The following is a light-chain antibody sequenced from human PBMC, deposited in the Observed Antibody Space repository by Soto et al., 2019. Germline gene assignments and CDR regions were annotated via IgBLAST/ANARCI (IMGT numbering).Light chain of an antibody. J-gene: IGKJ2*01. CDR2: DAS. V-gene: IGKV3-15*01. Sequence: EIVMTQSPATLSVSPGERATLSCRASQSVSSNLAWYQFKPGQAPRLLIYDASTRATGIPARFSGSGSGTEFTLTIGSLQSADFAVYYCQQYNYWPPYTFGQGTKLQIK. CDR1: QSVSSN. CDR3: QQYNYWPPYT.